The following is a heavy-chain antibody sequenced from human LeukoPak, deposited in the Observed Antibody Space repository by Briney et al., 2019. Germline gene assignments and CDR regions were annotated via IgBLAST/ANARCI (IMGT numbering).Heavy chain of an antibody. J-gene: IGHJ6*03. CDR2: ISYDGSNK. Sequence: GGSLRLSCAASGFTFSSYAMHWVRQAPGKGLEWVAVISYDGSNKYYADSVKGRFTISRDNSKNTLYLQMNSLRAEDTAVYYCAKNWGSSWYLYYYYYMDVWGKGTTVTVSS. D-gene: IGHD6-13*01. CDR1: GFTFSSYA. V-gene: IGHV3-30*04. CDR3: AKNWGSSWYLYYYYYMDV.